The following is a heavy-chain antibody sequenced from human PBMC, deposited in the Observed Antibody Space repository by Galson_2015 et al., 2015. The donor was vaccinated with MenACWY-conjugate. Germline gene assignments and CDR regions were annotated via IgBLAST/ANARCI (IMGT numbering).Heavy chain of an antibody. CDR1: GFTFSSYG. J-gene: IGHJ3*02. Sequence: SLRLSCAASGFTFSSYGMHWVRQAPGKGLEWVAFIRYDGSNKYYADSVKGRFTISRDNSKNTLYLQMNSLRAEDTAVYYCASSSEDGYNHGAFDIWGQGTMVTVSS. V-gene: IGHV3-30*02. CDR2: IRYDGSNK. CDR3: ASSSEDGYNHGAFDI. D-gene: IGHD5-24*01.